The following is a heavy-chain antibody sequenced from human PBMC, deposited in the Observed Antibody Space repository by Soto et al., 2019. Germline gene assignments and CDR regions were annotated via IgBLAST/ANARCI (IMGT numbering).Heavy chain of an antibody. CDR2: ISGSGLST. CDR3: AKGRAARVYGLDV. CDR1: GFTFSNYA. D-gene: IGHD6-6*01. J-gene: IGHJ6*02. Sequence: GGSLRLSCAASGFTFSNYAMSWVRQAPGKGLEWVSSISGSGLSTYYANSVKGRFTISRDTFRDTMYLQMNSLRAEDTAVYYCAKGRAARVYGLDVWGQGTTVTVSS. V-gene: IGHV3-23*01.